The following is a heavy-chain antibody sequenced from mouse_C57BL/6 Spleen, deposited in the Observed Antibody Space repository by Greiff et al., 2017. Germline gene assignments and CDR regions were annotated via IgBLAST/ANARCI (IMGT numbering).Heavy chain of an antibody. Sequence: QVQLKQSGAELVRPGASVTLSCKASGYTFTDYEMHWVKQTPVPGLEWIGAIDPETGGTAYNQKFKGKAILTADKSSSTAYMELRSLTSEDSAVYYDTRGLTGTNFDYWGQGTTLTVSS. CDR3: TRGLTGTNFDY. D-gene: IGHD4-1*01. J-gene: IGHJ2*01. V-gene: IGHV1-15*01. CDR2: IDPETGGT. CDR1: GYTFTDYE.